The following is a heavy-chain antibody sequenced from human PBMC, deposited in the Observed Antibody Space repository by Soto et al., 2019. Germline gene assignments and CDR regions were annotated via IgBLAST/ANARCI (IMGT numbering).Heavy chain of an antibody. V-gene: IGHV4-31*03. D-gene: IGHD3-22*01. Sequence: SETLSLTCTVSGGSISSGGYYWSWIRQHPGKGLEWIGYIYYSGSTYYNPSLKSRVTISVDTSKNQFSLKLSSVTAADTAVYYCARRARYYDSSGYYFEALDYWGQGTLVTVSS. CDR2: IYYSGST. J-gene: IGHJ4*02. CDR1: GGSISSGGYY. CDR3: ARRARYYDSSGYYFEALDY.